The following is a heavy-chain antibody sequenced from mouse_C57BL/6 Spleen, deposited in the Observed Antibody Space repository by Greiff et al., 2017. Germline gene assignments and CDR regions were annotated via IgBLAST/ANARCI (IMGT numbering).Heavy chain of an antibody. J-gene: IGHJ4*01. CDR2: ISSGGSYT. D-gene: IGHD2-5*01. CDR3: ATRSSNSPMDY. CDR1: GFTFSSYG. Sequence: EVKLVESGGDLVKPGGSLKLSCAASGFTFSSYGMSWVRQTPDKRLEWVATISSGGSYTYYPDSVKGRVPISRDNAKNTLYLQMSSLKSEDTAMYYCATRSSNSPMDYWGQGTSVTVSS. V-gene: IGHV5-6*02.